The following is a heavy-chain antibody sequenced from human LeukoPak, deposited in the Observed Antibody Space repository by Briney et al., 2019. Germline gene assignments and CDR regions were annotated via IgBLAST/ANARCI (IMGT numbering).Heavy chain of an antibody. CDR3: ARDRGDYNWYFDL. J-gene: IGHJ2*01. V-gene: IGHV1-8*01. Sequence: ASVKVSCKASGYTFTSYDINWVRQATGQGLEWMGWMNPNSGNTGYAQKFQGRVTITADESTSTAYMELSSLRSEDTAVYYCARDRGDYNWYFDLWGRGTLVTVSS. D-gene: IGHD4-17*01. CDR1: GYTFTSYD. CDR2: MNPNSGNT.